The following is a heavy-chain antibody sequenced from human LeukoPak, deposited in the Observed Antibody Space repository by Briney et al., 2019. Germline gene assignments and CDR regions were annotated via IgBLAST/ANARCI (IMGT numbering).Heavy chain of an antibody. V-gene: IGHV4-34*01. CDR1: GGSFSGYY. J-gene: IGHJ5*02. D-gene: IGHD3-10*01. CDR3: ARVRGVIITLHWCDP. CDR2: INHSGST. Sequence: SETLSLTCAVYGGSFSGYYWSWIRQPPGKGLEWIGEINHSGSTNYNPSLKSRVTISVDTSKNQFSLKLSSVTAADTAVYYCARVRGVIITLHWCDPWGQGTLVTVSS.